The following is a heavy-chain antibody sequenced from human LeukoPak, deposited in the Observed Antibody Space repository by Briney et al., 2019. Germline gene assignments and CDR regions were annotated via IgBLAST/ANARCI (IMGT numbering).Heavy chain of an antibody. Sequence: GGSLRLSCAASGFTFSSYAMSWVRQAPGKGLEWVSAISGSGGSTYYADSVKGRFTISRDNSKNTLYLQMNSLRAEDTAVYYCAKDHGGGGDCYYYFDYWGQGTLVTVSS. CDR1: GFTFSSYA. D-gene: IGHD2-21*01. J-gene: IGHJ4*02. CDR3: AKDHGGGGDCYYYFDY. CDR2: ISGSGGST. V-gene: IGHV3-23*01.